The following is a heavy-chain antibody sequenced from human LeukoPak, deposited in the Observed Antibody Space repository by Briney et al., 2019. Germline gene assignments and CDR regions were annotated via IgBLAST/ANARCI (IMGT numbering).Heavy chain of an antibody. Sequence: GGSLRLSCAASGFTFSTYGMHWVRQAPGKGLEWVTFIRYDGSNKYYADSVKGRFTISRDNAKNTLNLQMNSLRAEDTAVYYCARDLGQYYDTSDNWFDPWGQGTLVTVSS. V-gene: IGHV3-30*02. CDR2: IRYDGSNK. J-gene: IGHJ5*02. D-gene: IGHD3-22*01. CDR1: GFTFSTYG. CDR3: ARDLGQYYDTSDNWFDP.